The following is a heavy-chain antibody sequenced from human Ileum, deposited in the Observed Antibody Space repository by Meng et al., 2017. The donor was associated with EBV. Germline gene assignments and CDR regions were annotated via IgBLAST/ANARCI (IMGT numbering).Heavy chain of an antibody. V-gene: IGHV4-61*08. CDR1: NGAVGCSGYY. CDR2: MSYTGDT. Sequence: QLPVHAVGAERVTRAQRLFLPWACPNGAVGCSGYYSTWIRQPPGKGLDWGGDMSYTGDTNYNSTPNCRVTISVHKSKTQFTLKVSSVPAADTAVYYGARERCGGDRGIQWGQGTLVTVSS. D-gene: IGHD2-21*02. J-gene: IGHJ4*02. CDR3: ARERCGGDRGIQ.